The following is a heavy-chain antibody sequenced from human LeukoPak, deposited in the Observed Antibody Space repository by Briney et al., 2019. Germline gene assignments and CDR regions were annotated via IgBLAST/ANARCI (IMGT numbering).Heavy chain of an antibody. D-gene: IGHD1-1*01. J-gene: IGHJ4*02. CDR1: GFSLSTSGMC. CDR2: IDWDDDK. Sequence: ESGPTLVNPTQTLTLTCTFSGFSLSTSGMCVSWIRQPPGKALEWLARIDWDDDKYYSTSLKTRLTISKDTSKNQVVLTMTNMDPVDTATYYCARIRVSHTGTNDFVYWGQGTLVTVSS. CDR3: ARIRVSHTGTNDFVY. V-gene: IGHV2-70*11.